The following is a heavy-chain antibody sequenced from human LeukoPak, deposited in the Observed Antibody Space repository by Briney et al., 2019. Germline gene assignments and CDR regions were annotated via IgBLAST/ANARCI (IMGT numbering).Heavy chain of an antibody. CDR2: ITPSGGT. CDR1: GYTFTSYA. CDR3: ARDRYGDGFAHFDY. Sequence: ASVKVSCNASGYTFTSYAMHSVRQAPGQGLEWMGWITPSGGTNYPQKFQGRVAITRDTSITTAYMDLSRLTSDDTAVYYCARDRYGDGFAHFDYWGQGGLVTVSS. V-gene: IGHV1-2*02. J-gene: IGHJ4*02. D-gene: IGHD5-24*01.